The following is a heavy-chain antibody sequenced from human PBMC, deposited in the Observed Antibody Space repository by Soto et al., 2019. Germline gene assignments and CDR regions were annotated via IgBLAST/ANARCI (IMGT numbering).Heavy chain of an antibody. CDR3: ARGGGRDL. Sequence: QVQLVQSGAEVKKPGASVKVPCKASGYTFTGYYMHWVRQAPGQGLEWMGWLNPNSGGTNEAQKLQGRVTMNRDTSSSTVYMELSRLRPDDTAVYSCARGGGRDLWGQGTLVTVSS. D-gene: IGHD3-16*01. CDR2: LNPNSGGT. V-gene: IGHV1-2*02. CDR1: GYTFTGYY. J-gene: IGHJ4*02.